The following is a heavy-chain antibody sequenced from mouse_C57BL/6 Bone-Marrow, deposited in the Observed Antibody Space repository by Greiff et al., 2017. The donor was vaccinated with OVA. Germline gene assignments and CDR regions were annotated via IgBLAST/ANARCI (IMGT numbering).Heavy chain of an antibody. CDR1: GFTFSSYG. Sequence: DVLLVEPGGDFVKPGGSLKLSCAASGFTFSSYGMSWVRQTPDQRLEWVATISSGGSYTYYPDSVKGRFTISRDNAKNTLYLQMSSLKSEDTAMYYCARNNYFWFAYWGQGTLVTVSA. D-gene: IGHD1-3*01. CDR3: ARNNYFWFAY. CDR2: ISSGGSYT. J-gene: IGHJ3*01. V-gene: IGHV5-6*01.